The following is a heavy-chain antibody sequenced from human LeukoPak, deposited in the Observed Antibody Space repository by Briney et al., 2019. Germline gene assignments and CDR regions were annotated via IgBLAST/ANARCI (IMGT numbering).Heavy chain of an antibody. CDR3: ATALRLDGSGSYLLDY. D-gene: IGHD3-10*01. CDR2: LDPEDGET. V-gene: IGHV1-24*01. J-gene: IGHJ4*02. CDR1: GYTLTELS. Sequence: ASVKVSCKVSGYTLTELSMHWVRQAPGKGLEWMGGLDPEDGETIYAQKFQGRVTMTEDTSTDTAYMELSSLRSEDTAVYYCATALRLDGSGSYLLDYWGQGTLVTVSS.